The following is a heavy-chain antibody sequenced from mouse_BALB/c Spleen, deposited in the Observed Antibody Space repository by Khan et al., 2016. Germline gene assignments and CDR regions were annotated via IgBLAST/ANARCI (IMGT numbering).Heavy chain of an antibody. V-gene: IGHV9-3-1*01. Sequence: QIQLVQSGPELKKPGETVKISCKASGYTFTNYGMNWVKQAPGKGLKWMGWINTYTGEPTYADDFKGRFAFSLETSASTAYLQINNLKNEDTATYFCARERLRRTVYAMDYWGQGTSGTVSS. CDR3: ARERLRRTVYAMDY. J-gene: IGHJ4*01. CDR2: INTYTGEP. D-gene: IGHD2-4*01. CDR1: GYTFTNYG.